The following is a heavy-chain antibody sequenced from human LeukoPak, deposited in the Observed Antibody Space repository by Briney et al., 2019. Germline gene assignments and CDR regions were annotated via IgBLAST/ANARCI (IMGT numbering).Heavy chain of an antibody. J-gene: IGHJ4*02. CDR1: GGSFSGYY. CDR2: INHSGST. CDR3: ARRATAGTRKFDY. V-gene: IGHV4-34*01. Sequence: SETLSLTCAVYGGSFSGYYWSWIRQPPGKGLEWIGEINHSGSTNYNPSLKSRVTISVDTSKNQFSLKLSSVTAADTAVYYCARRATAGTRKFDYWGQGTLVTVSS. D-gene: IGHD1-1*01.